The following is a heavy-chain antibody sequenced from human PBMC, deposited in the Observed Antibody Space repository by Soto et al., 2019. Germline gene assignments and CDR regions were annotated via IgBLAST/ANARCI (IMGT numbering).Heavy chain of an antibody. J-gene: IGHJ4*02. CDR2: IYYSGST. Sequence: QVQLQESGPGLVKPSETLSLTCTVSGGSISSYYWSWIRQPPGKGLEWIGYIYYSGSTNYNPSLKSRVTISLDTSKSQFFLKLSALTAADTSVYYCARGDYYGELEYWGQGPRVTVSS. D-gene: IGHD4-17*01. CDR1: GGSISSYY. V-gene: IGHV4-59*01. CDR3: ARGDYYGELEY.